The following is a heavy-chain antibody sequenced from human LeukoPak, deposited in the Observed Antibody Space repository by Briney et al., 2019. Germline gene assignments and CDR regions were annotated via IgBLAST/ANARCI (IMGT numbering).Heavy chain of an antibody. CDR2: ISSNSDNT. D-gene: IGHD7-27*01. CDR3: ARDWGSIKVIADY. Sequence: ASVQVSCKPTGYTFTSYGIIWVRQAPGQGLEGMGWISSNSDNTNYAQKLQGRVTMTTDTTTSTDYMELRSLRSADTALYFCARDWGSIKVIADYWGQGTLVTVSS. J-gene: IGHJ4*02. CDR1: GYTFTSYG. V-gene: IGHV1-18*01.